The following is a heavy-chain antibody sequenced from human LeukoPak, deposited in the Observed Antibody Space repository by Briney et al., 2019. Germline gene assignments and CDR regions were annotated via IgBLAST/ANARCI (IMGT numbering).Heavy chain of an antibody. V-gene: IGHV1-8*02. CDR1: GYTFTGYY. CDR2: MNPNSGNT. D-gene: IGHD6-19*01. Sequence: ASVKVSCKASGYTFTGYYMHWVRQAPGQGLEWVGWMNPNSGNTGYAQKFQGRVTMTRNTSISTAYMELSSLRSEDTAVYYCARALPSSSGWYGDGDYWGQGTLVTVSS. CDR3: ARALPSSSGWYGDGDY. J-gene: IGHJ4*02.